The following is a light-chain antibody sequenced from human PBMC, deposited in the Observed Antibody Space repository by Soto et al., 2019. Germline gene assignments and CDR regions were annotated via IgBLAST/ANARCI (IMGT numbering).Light chain of an antibody. CDR3: TSYTPTGALV. CDR2: EVR. V-gene: IGLV2-14*01. J-gene: IGLJ3*02. Sequence: QSALTQPASVSGSPGQSITVSCTGTNTDVGGYNYVSWYQHRPGKAPRLMIYEVRNRPSGVSNRFSGSKSGNTASLTISGLQSEDEADYYCTSYTPTGALVFGSGTKLTVL. CDR1: NTDVGGYNY.